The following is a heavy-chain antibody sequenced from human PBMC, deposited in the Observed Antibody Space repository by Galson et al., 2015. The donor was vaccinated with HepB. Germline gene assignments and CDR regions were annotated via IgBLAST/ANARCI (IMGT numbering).Heavy chain of an antibody. J-gene: IGHJ5*02. V-gene: IGHV1-69*13. CDR1: GGTFSSDT. Sequence: SVKVSCKASGGTFSSDTISWVRQVPGQGLEWMGGIIALVGTANYAQKFQGRVTIIADESTSMTYMELSSLKSEDTAIYYCARGRGTGTTGYFDTWGQGTLVTVSS. D-gene: IGHD1-7*01. CDR2: IIALVGTA. CDR3: ARGRGTGTTGYFDT.